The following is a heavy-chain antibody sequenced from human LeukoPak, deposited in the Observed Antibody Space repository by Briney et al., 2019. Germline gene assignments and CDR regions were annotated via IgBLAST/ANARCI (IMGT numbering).Heavy chain of an antibody. J-gene: IGHJ4*02. D-gene: IGHD3/OR15-3a*01. CDR2: IYYSGSN. V-gene: IGHV4-59*01. CDR1: GGSISSYY. CDR3: ARAGLYFDY. Sequence: SETLSLTCTVSGGSISSYYWSWIRQPPGKGLEWIGYIYYSGSNNYNPSLKSRVTISVDTSKTQFSLKLSSVTAADTAVYYCARAGLYFDYCGQGTLVTVSS.